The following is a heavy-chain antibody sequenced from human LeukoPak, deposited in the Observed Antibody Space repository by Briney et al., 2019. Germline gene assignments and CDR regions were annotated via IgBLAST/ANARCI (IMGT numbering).Heavy chain of an antibody. J-gene: IGHJ4*02. D-gene: IGHD4/OR15-4a*01. CDR3: ARELGCDF. CDR1: GFTFSTFE. Sequence: GGSLRLSCAASGFTFSTFEMNWVRQAPGKGLEWVSYISSSSSTIYYADSVKGRFTISRDNDRSSLYLQMNSLRTEDTAIYYCARELGCDFWGQGTLVTASS. CDR2: ISSSSSTI. V-gene: IGHV3-48*03.